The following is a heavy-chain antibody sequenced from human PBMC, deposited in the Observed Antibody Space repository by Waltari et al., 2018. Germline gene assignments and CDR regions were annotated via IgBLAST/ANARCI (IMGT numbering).Heavy chain of an antibody. J-gene: IGHJ4*02. Sequence: LQLQESGPGLVKPSETLSLTCTVSGGSISSSSYYWGWIRQPPGKGLEWIGSIYYSGSTYYHPSLKSRVTIAVDTAKNQCSLKLSAVTAADTAVYYCARDPYDFWSGSGSVDYWGQGTLVTVSS. V-gene: IGHV4-39*07. CDR1: GGSISSSSYY. CDR2: IYYSGST. CDR3: ARDPYDFWSGSGSVDY. D-gene: IGHD3-3*01.